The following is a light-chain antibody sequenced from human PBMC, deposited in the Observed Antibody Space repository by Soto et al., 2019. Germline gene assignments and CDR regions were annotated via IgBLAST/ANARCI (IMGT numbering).Light chain of an antibody. CDR2: DAS. J-gene: IGKJ1*01. CDR3: RKYNSAPRT. V-gene: IGKV1-5*01. Sequence: DIQMTQYPSTLSASVGDRVTITCRASQSISSWLAWYQQKPGKAPKLLIYDASSLESGVPSRFSGSGSGTEFTLTISSLQPEDVATYYCRKYNSAPRTFGQGTKVDIK. CDR1: QSISSW.